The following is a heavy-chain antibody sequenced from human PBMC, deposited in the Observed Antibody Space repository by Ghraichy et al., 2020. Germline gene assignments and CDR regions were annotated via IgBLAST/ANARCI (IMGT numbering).Heavy chain of an antibody. D-gene: IGHD3-9*01. J-gene: IGHJ3*02. CDR2: INNDGRVT. CDR3: ARRPDWGLTDAFDI. V-gene: IGHV3-74*01. CDR1: GFTFSNYW. Sequence: GGSLRLSCVASGFTFSNYWMHWVRQGPGKGLVWVSRINNDGRVTTHADSVKGRFTTSRDNAKSTLYLQMNSLRAEDTAVYYCARRPDWGLTDAFDIWGQGIMVTVSS.